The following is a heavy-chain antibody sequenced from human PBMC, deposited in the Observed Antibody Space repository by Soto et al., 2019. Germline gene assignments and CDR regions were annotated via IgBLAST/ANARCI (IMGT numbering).Heavy chain of an antibody. CDR2: IYHSGST. J-gene: IGHJ6*02. CDR1: GGSISSGGYS. V-gene: IGHV4-30-2*01. CDR3: ARLVVTATNYYYYGMDV. Sequence: SETLSLTCAVSGGSISSGGYSWSWIRQPPGKGLEWIGYIYHSGSTYYNPSLKSRVTISVDRSKNQFSLKLSSVTAADTAVYYCARLVVTATNYYYYGMDVWGQGTTVTSP. D-gene: IGHD2-21*02.